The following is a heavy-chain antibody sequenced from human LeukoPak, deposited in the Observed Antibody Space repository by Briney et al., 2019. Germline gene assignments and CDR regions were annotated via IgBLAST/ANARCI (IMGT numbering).Heavy chain of an antibody. V-gene: IGHV3-33*08. CDR2: TWHDGSNK. CDR3: TRDQGDY. J-gene: IGHJ4*02. Sequence: GRSLRLSCIASGFTFSNYGMHWVRQAPGKGLEWVAVTWHDGSNKYYADSVKGRFTISRDNSKNTLYLQMNSLRAEDTAVYYCTRDQGDYWGQGTLVTVSS. CDR1: GFTFSNYG.